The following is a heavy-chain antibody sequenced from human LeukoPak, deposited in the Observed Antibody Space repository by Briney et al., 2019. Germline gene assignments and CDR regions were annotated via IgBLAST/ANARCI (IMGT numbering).Heavy chain of an antibody. CDR1: GGTFSSYA. CDR3: ARNDIYCSGGSCYHNWFDH. V-gene: IGHV1-69*05. Sequence: SVKVSCKASGGTFSSYAISWVRQAPGQGLEWMGGIIPIFGTANYAQKFQGRVTITTDESTSTAYMELSSLRSEDTAVYYCARNDIYCSGGSCYHNWFDHWGQGTLVTVSS. D-gene: IGHD2-15*01. J-gene: IGHJ5*02. CDR2: IIPIFGTA.